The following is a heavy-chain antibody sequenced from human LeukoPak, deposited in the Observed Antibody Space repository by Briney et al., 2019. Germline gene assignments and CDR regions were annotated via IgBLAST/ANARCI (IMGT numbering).Heavy chain of an antibody. CDR1: GYPFNNYD. CDR2: MNPHSGKT. V-gene: IGHV1-8*01. CDR3: ATYRQVLLPFES. D-gene: IGHD2-8*02. Sequence: VASVKVSCKASGYPFNNYDINWVRQATGQGLEWMGWMNPHSGKTGYAQNFQGRVTMTRDTSISTAYMELSSLRSEDTAVYYCATYRQVLLPFESWGQGTLVTVSS. J-gene: IGHJ4*02.